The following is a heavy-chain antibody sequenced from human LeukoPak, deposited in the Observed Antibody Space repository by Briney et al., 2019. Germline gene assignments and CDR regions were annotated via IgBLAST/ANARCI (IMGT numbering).Heavy chain of an antibody. CDR3: ARGGGDYGDYPAAFDI. Sequence: SETLSLTCTVSGGSLSSGDYYWSWLRQPPGTGLEWVGYIYYSGSTYYNPSLKSRVTISVDTSKNQFSLKLSSVTAADTAVYYCARGGGDYGDYPAAFDIWGQGTMVTVSS. J-gene: IGHJ3*02. CDR2: IYYSGST. V-gene: IGHV4-30-4*08. CDR1: GGSLSSGDYY. D-gene: IGHD4-17*01.